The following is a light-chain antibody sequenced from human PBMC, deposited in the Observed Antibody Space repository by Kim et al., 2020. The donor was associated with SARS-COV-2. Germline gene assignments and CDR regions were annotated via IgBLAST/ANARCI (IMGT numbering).Light chain of an antibody. J-gene: IGKJ2*01. CDR2: GTS. Sequence: SLGERATLSCRPSQSLSRSYLAWYQHRPGQAPRLLIYGTSNRASGIPDRVRGSGSGTEFTLTIDRLEPEDSAVYYCHQYGISPYNFGQGTKLEI. V-gene: IGKV3-20*01. CDR3: HQYGISPYN. CDR1: QSLSRSY.